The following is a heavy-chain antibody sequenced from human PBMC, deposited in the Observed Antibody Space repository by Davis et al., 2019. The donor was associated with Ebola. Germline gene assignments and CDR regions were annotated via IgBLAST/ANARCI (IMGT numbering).Heavy chain of an antibody. CDR3: ARDRHDSGAFGF. V-gene: IGHV4-61*09. CDR2: IYASGST. D-gene: IGHD3-22*01. J-gene: IGHJ1*01. CDR1: GASISSGYCC. Sequence: SEPLSPTCNVSGASISSGYCCWSWVRQPAGKGLEWTAHIYASGSTKYNPSLASRVTISLDTSKNQFSLRLNSVTAADPAIYFCARDRHDSGAFGFWGQGTLVTVSS.